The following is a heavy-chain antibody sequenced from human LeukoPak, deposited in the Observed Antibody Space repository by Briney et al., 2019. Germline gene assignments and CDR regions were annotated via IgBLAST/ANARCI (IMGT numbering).Heavy chain of an antibody. CDR2: IWYDGSNK. Sequence: GGSLRLSCAASGFTFSSYGMHWARQAPGKGLEWVAVIWYDGSNKYYADSVKGRFTISRDNSKNTLYLQMNSLRAEDTAVYYCARDPSGYSLKYYFDYWGQGTLVTVSS. CDR3: ARDPSGYSLKYYFDY. J-gene: IGHJ4*02. V-gene: IGHV3-33*01. D-gene: IGHD3-22*01. CDR1: GFTFSSYG.